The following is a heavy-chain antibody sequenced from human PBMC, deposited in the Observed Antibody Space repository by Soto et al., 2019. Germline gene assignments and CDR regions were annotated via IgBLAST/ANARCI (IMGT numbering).Heavy chain of an antibody. CDR3: ARDRDDYGSGNYYNRIDF. D-gene: IGHD3-10*01. CDR1: GGIFSTYA. J-gene: IGHJ4*02. Sequence: QVQLVQSGAEVKKPGSSVKVSCKASGGIFSTYAISWLRQAPGQGLEWMGGIIPLFGTPNYAQRFQGRVTITAGESTSTAYMEQSRLRSEDTAVYYCARDRDDYGSGNYYNRIDFWGQGTLVTVSS. CDR2: IIPLFGTP. V-gene: IGHV1-69*01.